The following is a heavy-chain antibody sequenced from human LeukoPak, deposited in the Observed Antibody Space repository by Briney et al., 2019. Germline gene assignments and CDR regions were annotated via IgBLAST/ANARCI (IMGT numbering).Heavy chain of an antibody. CDR3: AREGDGWTFDI. V-gene: IGHV1-18*04. CDR1: GYTFSDYY. D-gene: IGHD2-2*03. CDR2: ISTYNGNT. J-gene: IGHJ3*02. Sequence: ASVKVSCKTSGYTFSDYYIHWIRQAPGQGLEWMGWISTYNGNTHYAQTLQDRVTMTTDTSTSTAYMELRSLRSDDTAVYYCAREGDGWTFDIWGQGTMVTVSS.